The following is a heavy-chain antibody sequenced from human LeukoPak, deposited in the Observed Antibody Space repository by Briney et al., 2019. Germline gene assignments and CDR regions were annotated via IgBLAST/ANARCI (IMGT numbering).Heavy chain of an antibody. V-gene: IGHV1-2*06. CDR3: ARARSRAPQFGPFDY. Sequence: ASVKVSCKASGYTFTGYYMHWVRQAPGQGLEWMGRINPNSGGTNYAQKFQGRVTITADESTSTAYMELSSLRSEDTAVYYCARARSRAPQFGPFDYWGQGTLVTVSS. CDR2: INPNSGGT. D-gene: IGHD3/OR15-3a*01. CDR1: GYTFTGYY. J-gene: IGHJ4*02.